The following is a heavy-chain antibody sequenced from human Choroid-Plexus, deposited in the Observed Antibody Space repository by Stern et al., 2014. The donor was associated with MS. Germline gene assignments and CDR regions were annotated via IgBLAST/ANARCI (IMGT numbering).Heavy chain of an antibody. CDR3: AKDRQYLTYFFDH. J-gene: IGHJ5*02. V-gene: IGHV3-30*18. CDR1: GFPFGSCA. Sequence: VQLVESGGGVVQPGGPLRLSCEASGFPFGSCAMHWVRQAPGKGLEWMARVSSDGSNKYYADSVKGRLTITRDNSQNTLYMQMSSLRPEDTAVYYCAKDRQYLTYFFDHWGQGSLVTVSS. CDR2: VSSDGSNK. D-gene: IGHD2/OR15-2a*01.